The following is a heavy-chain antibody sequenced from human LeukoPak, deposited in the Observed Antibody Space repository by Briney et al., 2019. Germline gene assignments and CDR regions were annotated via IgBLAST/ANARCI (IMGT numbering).Heavy chain of an antibody. D-gene: IGHD2-2*01. CDR2: ISAYTRNT. Sequence: GASVKLSCKASGYSFTKYGTSWVRQAPGQGLEWMGWISAYTRNTDHAQTFQGRVTMTTDTSATTAYMELRSLRSDDTAVYYCARDSGYQSDAFDFWGQGTMVIVSS. CDR1: GYSFTKYG. J-gene: IGHJ3*01. V-gene: IGHV1-18*01. CDR3: ARDSGYQSDAFDF.